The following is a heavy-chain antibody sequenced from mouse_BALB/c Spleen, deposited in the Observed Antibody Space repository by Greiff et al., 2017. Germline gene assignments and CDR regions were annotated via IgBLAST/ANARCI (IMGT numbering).Heavy chain of an antibody. Sequence: EVQLVESGGGLVKPGGSLKLSCAASGFAFSSYDMSWVRQTPEKRLEWVAYISSGGGSTYYPDTVKGRFTISRDNAKNTLYLQMSSLKSEDTAMYYCARRNYRYDYWGQGTTLTVSS. D-gene: IGHD2-14*01. J-gene: IGHJ2*01. V-gene: IGHV5-12-1*01. CDR3: ARRNYRYDY. CDR2: ISSGGGST. CDR1: GFAFSSYD.